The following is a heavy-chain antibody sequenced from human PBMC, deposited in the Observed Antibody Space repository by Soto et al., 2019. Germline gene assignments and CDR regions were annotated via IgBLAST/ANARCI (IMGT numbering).Heavy chain of an antibody. V-gene: IGHV4-4*02. J-gene: IGHJ6*04. CDR1: GGSISSSNW. CDR3: ASAWGVVSPIYYYYYGIDA. CDR2: IYHSGST. D-gene: IGHD3-3*01. Sequence: SETLSLTCAVSGGSISSSNWWSWVRQPPGKGLEWIGEIYHSGSTNYNPSFKSRVTISVDKSKNQFSLKLSSVTAADTTVYYCASAWGVVSPIYYYYYGIDAWGEGTTVTVSS.